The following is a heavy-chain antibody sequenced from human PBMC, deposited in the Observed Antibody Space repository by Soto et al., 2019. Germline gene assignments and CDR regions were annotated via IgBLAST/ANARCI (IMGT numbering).Heavy chain of an antibody. J-gene: IGHJ5*02. CDR1: GGSISSYY. CDR3: ARTGSGWYRYWFDP. V-gene: IGHV4-34*01. D-gene: IGHD6-19*01. CDR2: INHSGST. Sequence: SETLSLTCTVSGGSISSYYWSWIRQPPGKGLEWIGEINHSGSTNYNPSLKSRVTISVDTSKNQFSLKLSSVTAADTAVYYCARTGSGWYRYWFDPWGQGTLVTVS.